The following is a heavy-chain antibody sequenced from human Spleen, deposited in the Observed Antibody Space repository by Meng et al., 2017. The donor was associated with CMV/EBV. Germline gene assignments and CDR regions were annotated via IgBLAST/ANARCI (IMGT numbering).Heavy chain of an antibody. Sequence: SGFTFSSYSMNWVRQAPGKGLEWVSSISSGGTYINYADSVKGRFTISRDNAKNSLYLQMNNLRVENTAVYYCARDMVRGVKGWFDPWGQGTLVTVSS. V-gene: IGHV3-21*01. CDR3: ARDMVRGVKGWFDP. J-gene: IGHJ5*02. D-gene: IGHD3-10*01. CDR1: GFTFSSYS. CDR2: ISSGGTYI.